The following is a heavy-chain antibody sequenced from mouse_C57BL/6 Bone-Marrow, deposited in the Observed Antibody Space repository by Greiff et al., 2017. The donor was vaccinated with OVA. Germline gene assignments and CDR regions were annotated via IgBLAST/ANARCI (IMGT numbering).Heavy chain of an antibody. D-gene: IGHD1-1*01. Sequence: DVQLQESGAELVRPGASVKLSCTASGFNIKDDYMHWVKQRPEQGLEWIGWIDPENGDTEYASKFQGKATITADTSSNTAYLQLSSLTSEDTAVYYCLYYYGSRDYWGQGTTLTVSS. CDR2: IDPENGDT. J-gene: IGHJ2*01. V-gene: IGHV14-4*01. CDR3: LYYYGSRDY. CDR1: GFNIKDDY.